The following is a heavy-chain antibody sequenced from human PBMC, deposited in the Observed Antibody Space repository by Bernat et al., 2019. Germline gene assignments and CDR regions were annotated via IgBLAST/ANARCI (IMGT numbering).Heavy chain of an antibody. Sequence: EVQLVESGGGLVQPGGSLRLSCAASGFTFSSYSMNWVRQAPGKGLEWGSYISSSSSIIYYADSVKGRFTISRDNAKNSLYLQMNSLRDEDTAVYYCARGRYCSGGSCYEGRGYGMDVWGQGTTVTVSS. D-gene: IGHD2-15*01. CDR2: ISSSSSII. CDR1: GFTFSSYS. V-gene: IGHV3-48*02. CDR3: ARGRYCSGGSCYEGRGYGMDV. J-gene: IGHJ6*02.